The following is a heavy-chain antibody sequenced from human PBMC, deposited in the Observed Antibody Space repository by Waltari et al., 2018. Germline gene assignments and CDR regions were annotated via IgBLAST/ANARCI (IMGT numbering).Heavy chain of an antibody. D-gene: IGHD3-10*01. CDR2: IYTSGST. V-gene: IGHV4-61*02. J-gene: IGHJ6*02. CDR1: GGSISSGSYY. CDR3: ARAPVGEGSHYYYYYGMDV. Sequence: QVQLQESGPGLVKPSQTLSLTCTVSGGSISSGSYYWRWIRHPAGKGLEWIGRIYTSGSTNYNPSRKSRVTISVDTSKNQFSLKLSSVTAADTAVYYCARAPVGEGSHYYYYYGMDVWGQGTTVTVSS.